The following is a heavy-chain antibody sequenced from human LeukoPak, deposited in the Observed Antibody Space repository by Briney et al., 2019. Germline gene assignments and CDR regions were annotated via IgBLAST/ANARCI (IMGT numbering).Heavy chain of an antibody. CDR3: ARYGSSSSAVDY. CDR1: GGTFSSYA. CDR2: IIPIFGTA. J-gene: IGHJ4*02. V-gene: IGHV1-69*05. Sequence: SVKVSCKASGGTFSSYAISWVRQAPGQGLEWMGRIIPIFGTANYAQKFQGRVTITTDESTSTAYTELSSLRSEDTAVYYCARYGSSSSAVDYWGQGTLVTVSS. D-gene: IGHD6-6*01.